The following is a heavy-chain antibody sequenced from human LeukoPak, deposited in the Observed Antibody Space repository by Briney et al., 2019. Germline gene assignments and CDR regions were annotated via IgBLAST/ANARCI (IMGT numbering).Heavy chain of an antibody. CDR2: INPSGST. V-gene: IGHV1-46*01. CDR1: GYTFSSYY. D-gene: IGHD3-9*01. Sequence: ASVKVSCKASGYTFSSYYMHWVRQAPGQGLEWMGIINPSGSTSNAQKFQGRVTMTRDMSTTTVYMELSSLRSEDTAVYYCARATTYDILTGYFDYWGQGTLVTVSS. CDR3: ARATTYDILTGYFDY. J-gene: IGHJ4*02.